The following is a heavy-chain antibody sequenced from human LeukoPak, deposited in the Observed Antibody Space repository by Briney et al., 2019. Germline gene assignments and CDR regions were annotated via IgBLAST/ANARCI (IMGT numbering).Heavy chain of an antibody. CDR1: GFTFSDAW. CDR2: IKRKTAGGTI. D-gene: IGHD2-15*01. CDR3: TTYSSGSCYS. V-gene: IGHV3-15*01. J-gene: IGHJ4*02. Sequence: PGGSLRLSCAASGFTFSDAWMSRVRQAPGKGLEWVGRIKRKTAGGTIDYAAPVKGRFTISRDDSKNTLYLYMNSLKTEDTAVYYCTTYSSGSCYSWGQGTLVTVSS.